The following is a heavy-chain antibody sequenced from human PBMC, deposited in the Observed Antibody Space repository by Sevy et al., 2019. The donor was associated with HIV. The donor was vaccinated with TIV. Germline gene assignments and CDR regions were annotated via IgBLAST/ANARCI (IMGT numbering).Heavy chain of an antibody. J-gene: IGHJ6*02. D-gene: IGHD4-17*01. CDR2: ISYDGSDK. Sequence: GGSLRLSCAASGFAFSNYYAMHWVRQAPGKGLDWVALISYDGSDKYYADSVKGRFTISRDNFNNTLYLQMNSLTTEDTAVYYCARPRANYVDHYFFYAMDVWGQGTTVTVSS. CDR1: GFAFSNYYA. CDR3: ARPRANYVDHYFFYAMDV. V-gene: IGHV3-30-3*01.